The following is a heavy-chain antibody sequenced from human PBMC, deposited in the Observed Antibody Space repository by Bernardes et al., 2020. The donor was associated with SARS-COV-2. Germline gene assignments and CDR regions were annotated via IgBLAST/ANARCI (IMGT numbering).Heavy chain of an antibody. CDR3: ARGLDSSGYYGGY. D-gene: IGHD3-22*01. CDR2: ISSSSSYI. J-gene: IGHJ4*02. CDR1: GFTFSRYI. V-gene: IGHV3-21*01. Sequence: GGCLSLSCAGSGFTFSRYIMNWVRPAPGKGLEWVSSISSSSSYIYYADSVKGRFTVSRDNAEKSLYLQMNSLRDEDTAVYYCARGLDSSGYYGGYWGQGTLVTVSS.